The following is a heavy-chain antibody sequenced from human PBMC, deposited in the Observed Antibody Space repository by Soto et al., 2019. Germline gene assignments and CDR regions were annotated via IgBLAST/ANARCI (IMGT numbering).Heavy chain of an antibody. Sequence: GGSLRLSCTASGFTFGDYAMSWVRQAPGKGLEWVGFIRSKAYGGTTEYAASVKGRFTISRDDSKSIAYLQMNSLKTEDTAVYYCTRAGYSYYGMDVWGQGTTVTVSS. CDR2: IRSKAYGGTT. CDR1: GFTFGDYA. CDR3: TRAGYSYYGMDV. V-gene: IGHV3-49*04. J-gene: IGHJ6*02.